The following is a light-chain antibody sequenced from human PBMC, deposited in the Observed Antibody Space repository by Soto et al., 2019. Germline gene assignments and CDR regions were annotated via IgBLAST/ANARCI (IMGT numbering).Light chain of an antibody. J-gene: IGLJ3*02. CDR1: SSNTGAGYD. V-gene: IGLV1-40*01. CDR2: GNY. Sequence: QSVLTQPPSVSGAPGQRVTISCTGSSSNTGAGYDVHWYQQVPGMAPKLLIFGNYERPSGVPDRFSGSKSGASASLAISGLQTEDEADYYCQSYDTSLNDWVFGGGTKLT. CDR3: QSYDTSLNDWV.